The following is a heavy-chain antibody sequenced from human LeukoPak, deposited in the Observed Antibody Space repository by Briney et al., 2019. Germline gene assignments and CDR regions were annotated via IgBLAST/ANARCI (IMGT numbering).Heavy chain of an antibody. CDR1: GFTFSSYA. J-gene: IGHJ6*02. V-gene: IGHV3-23*01. D-gene: IGHD3-3*01. CDR2: ISGGGGST. Sequence: PGGSLRLSCAASGFTFSSYAMSWVRQAPGKGLEWVSAISGGGGSTYYADSVKGRFTISRDNSKNTLYLQMNSLRAEDTAVYYCAKLMVPTIFGVAYYGMDVWGQGTTVTVSS. CDR3: AKLMVPTIFGVAYYGMDV.